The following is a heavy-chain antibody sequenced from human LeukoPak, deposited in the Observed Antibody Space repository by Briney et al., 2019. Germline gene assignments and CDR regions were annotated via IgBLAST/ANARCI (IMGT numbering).Heavy chain of an antibody. D-gene: IGHD3-16*01. J-gene: IGHJ6*03. V-gene: IGHV1-2*02. Sequence: ASVKVSCKASGYTFTGYYMHGVRQAPGQGLEWMGWINPNSGGTNYAQKFQGRVTMTRDTSISTAYMELSRLRSDDTAVYYCARVWAAYYYYYMDVWGKGTTVTVSS. CDR1: GYTFTGYY. CDR2: INPNSGGT. CDR3: ARVWAAYYYYYMDV.